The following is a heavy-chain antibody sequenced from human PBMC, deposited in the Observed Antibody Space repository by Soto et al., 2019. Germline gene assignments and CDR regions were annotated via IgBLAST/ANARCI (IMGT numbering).Heavy chain of an antibody. Sequence: LSLTCTVSGVSITSYFWSWIRQTPGKGLDWIGSISFSGATYSNPSLKGRAALSVDTSKNQFSLKLSSVTAADTAVYYCARSPADVRREFDYWGQGTLVTVSS. V-gene: IGHV4-59*12. J-gene: IGHJ4*02. CDR3: ARSPADVRREFDY. D-gene: IGHD1-26*01. CDR1: GVSITSYF. CDR2: ISFSGAT.